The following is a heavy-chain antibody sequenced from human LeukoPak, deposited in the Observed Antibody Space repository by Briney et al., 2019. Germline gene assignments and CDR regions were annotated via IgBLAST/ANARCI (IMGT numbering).Heavy chain of an antibody. CDR3: ARIGVAGANSDY. J-gene: IGHJ4*02. V-gene: IGHV3-23*01. Sequence: QAGGSLRLSCAASGFSFSSLAMTWVRQAPGKGLEWVSAISGGGVGTYYADSVKGRFTISRGSSKNTLHLQMNSLRADDTAVYYCARIGVAGANSDYWGQGTLVTVSS. CDR1: GFSFSSLA. D-gene: IGHD6-19*01. CDR2: ISGGGVGT.